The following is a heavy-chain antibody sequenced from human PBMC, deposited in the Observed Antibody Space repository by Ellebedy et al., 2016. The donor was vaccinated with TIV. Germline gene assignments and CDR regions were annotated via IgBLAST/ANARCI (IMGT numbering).Heavy chain of an antibody. CDR3: ATSAVGHSHGYYFDY. Sequence: PGGSLRLSCTVSGLTFSSYPIHRVRLAPGKGLEWVTLISYDGTTKYNADSVRGRFTISRDISKNTVYLQMNNLRGDDTALYYWATSAVGHSHGYYFDYWGQGTLVTVSA. V-gene: IGHV3-30-3*01. CDR2: ISYDGTTK. J-gene: IGHJ4*02. D-gene: IGHD3-22*01. CDR1: GLTFSSYP.